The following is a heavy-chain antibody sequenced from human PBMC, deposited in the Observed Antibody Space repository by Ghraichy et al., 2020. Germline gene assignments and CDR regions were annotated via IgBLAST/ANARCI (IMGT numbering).Heavy chain of an antibody. V-gene: IGHV3-21*04. CDR3: ARVGCSGGGCSGRRSNYYGMDV. Sequence: LSLTCAASGFTFSTYSMNWVRQAPGKGLEWVSSISSGGSLSDYAESVKGRFTISRDNAENSLYLQMDSLRAEDTAIYYCARVGCSGGGCSGRRSNYYGMDVGGQGTTVTVSS. CDR2: ISSGGSLS. J-gene: IGHJ6*02. D-gene: IGHD2-15*01. CDR1: GFTFSTYS.